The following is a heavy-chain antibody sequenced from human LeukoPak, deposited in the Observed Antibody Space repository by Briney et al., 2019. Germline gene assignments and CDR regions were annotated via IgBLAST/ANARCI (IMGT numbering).Heavy chain of an antibody. CDR1: GYTFTGYY. Sequence: ASVNVSCKASGYTFTGYYMHWVRQAPGQGLEWMGWINPNSGGTNYAQKFQGRVTMTKDTSISTAYMELSRLRSDDTAVYYCARRQGKYSSEVVFDYWGQGTLVTVSS. CDR3: ARRQGKYSSEVVFDY. J-gene: IGHJ4*02. CDR2: INPNSGGT. D-gene: IGHD6-19*01. V-gene: IGHV1-2*02.